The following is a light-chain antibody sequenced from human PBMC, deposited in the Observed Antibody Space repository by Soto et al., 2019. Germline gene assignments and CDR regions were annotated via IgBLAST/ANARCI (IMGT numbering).Light chain of an antibody. V-gene: IGKV1-5*01. J-gene: IGKJ1*01. Sequence: RSRSTLSSWGVAKDTITCRASQSISTWLAWYQQKPGKAPKLLVYDASNLETGVPPRFSGTGSGTEFTLTISGLQPDDFATHYCQHSHTHSGTFGQGTKVDIK. CDR3: QHSHTHSGT. CDR1: QSISTW. CDR2: DAS.